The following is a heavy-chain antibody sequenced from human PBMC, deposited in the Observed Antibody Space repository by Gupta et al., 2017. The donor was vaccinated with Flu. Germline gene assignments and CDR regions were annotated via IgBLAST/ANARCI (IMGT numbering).Heavy chain of an antibody. Sequence: EVQLVESGGTLVRRGGSLRLSCAASGSTFGDYTMRWARQAPGKGLEWFSSINSDSVYIYYADFAKGRFTISRDNAKDSLFLQMDSLRAEDTAVYYCARDYDSTGYYGLDVWGQGTTVTVSS. D-gene: IGHD3-22*01. V-gene: IGHV3-21*02. CDR1: GSTFGDYT. CDR3: ARDYDSTGYYGLDV. CDR2: INSDSVYI. J-gene: IGHJ6*02.